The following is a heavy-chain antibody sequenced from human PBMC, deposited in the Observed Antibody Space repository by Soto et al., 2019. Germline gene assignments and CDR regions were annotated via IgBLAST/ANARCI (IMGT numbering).Heavy chain of an antibody. J-gene: IGHJ3*02. CDR3: ARAGYYDSSGYDGFDI. CDR1: GYTFTTYY. Sequence: QVHLVQSGAEVKKPGASVKVSCKASGYTFTTYYMHWIRQAPGQGLEWMGIIDPTAGSTSHAQKFQGRVTLTRDTSTITVYMDLRSLRSEDTAVYYCARAGYYDSSGYDGFDIWGQGTMVTVSS. D-gene: IGHD3-22*01. V-gene: IGHV1-46*01. CDR2: IDPTAGST.